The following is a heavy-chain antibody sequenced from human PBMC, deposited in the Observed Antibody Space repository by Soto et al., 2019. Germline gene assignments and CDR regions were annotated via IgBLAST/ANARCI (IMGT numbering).Heavy chain of an antibody. D-gene: IGHD3-22*01. CDR1: GYTFTSYG. CDR2: IIPILGIA. J-gene: IGHJ6*02. Sequence: SVKVSCKASGYTFTSYGISWVRQAPGQGLEWMGRIIPILGIANYAQKFQGRVTITADKSTSTAYMELSSLRSEDTAVYYCAREHYDSSGYWIGMDVWGQGTTVTVSS. CDR3: AREHYDSSGYWIGMDV. V-gene: IGHV1-69*04.